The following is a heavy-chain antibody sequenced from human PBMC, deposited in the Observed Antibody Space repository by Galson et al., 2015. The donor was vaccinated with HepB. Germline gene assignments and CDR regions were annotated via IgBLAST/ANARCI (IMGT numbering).Heavy chain of an antibody. J-gene: IGHJ4*02. CDR1: GFSLRTSGMC. CDR3: ARGRRDCSSTSCYTCYFDY. CDR2: IDWDDDK. V-gene: IGHV2-70*01. D-gene: IGHD2-2*02. Sequence: PALVKPTQTLTLTCTFSGFSLRTSGMCVSWIRQPPGKALEWLALIDWDDDKYYSTSLKTRLTISKDTSKNQVVLTMTNMDPVDTATYYCARGRRDCSSTSCYTCYFDYWGQGTLVTVP.